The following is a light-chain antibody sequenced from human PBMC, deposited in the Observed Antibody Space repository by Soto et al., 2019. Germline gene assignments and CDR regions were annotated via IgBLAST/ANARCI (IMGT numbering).Light chain of an antibody. Sequence: DIQMTQSPSTLSASVGDRVTITGRPSQSIASFLNWYQQKPGKAPRLLIYSATNLYSGVPSRFSGSDAVTDFTLTISSLQPEDFATYFCQQSYSIPHTFGQGTKVDIK. CDR3: QQSYSIPHT. J-gene: IGKJ2*01. CDR1: QSIASF. V-gene: IGKV1-39*01. CDR2: SAT.